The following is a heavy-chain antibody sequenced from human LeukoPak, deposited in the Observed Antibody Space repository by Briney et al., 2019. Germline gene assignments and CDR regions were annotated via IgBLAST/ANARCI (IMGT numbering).Heavy chain of an antibody. V-gene: IGHV1-69*06. D-gene: IGHD1-7*01. CDR1: GGTFSSYA. J-gene: IGHJ6*03. CDR2: IIPIFGTA. Sequence: SVTVSFKGSGGTFSSYAISWVRQAPGQGLEWMGGIIPIFGTANYAQKFQGRVTITADKSTSTAYMELSSLRSEDTAVYYCARAYRRITGTTRPHYYYYYMDVWGKGTTVTVSS. CDR3: ARAYRRITGTTRPHYYYYYMDV.